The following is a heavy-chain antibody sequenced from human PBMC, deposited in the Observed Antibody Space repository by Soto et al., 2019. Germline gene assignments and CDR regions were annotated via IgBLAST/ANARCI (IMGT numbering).Heavy chain of an antibody. J-gene: IGHJ5*02. CDR3: ARDEHYDFWSGYRRGWFHP. CDR2: IYYSGST. D-gene: IGHD3-3*01. CDR1: GGSISSGDYY. Sequence: SETLSLTCTVSGGSISSGDYYWSWIRQPPGKGLEWIGYIYYSGSTYYNPSLKSRVTISVDTSKNQFSLKLSSVTAADTAVYYCARDEHYDFWSGYRRGWFHPWGQGTLVTVSS. V-gene: IGHV4-30-4*01.